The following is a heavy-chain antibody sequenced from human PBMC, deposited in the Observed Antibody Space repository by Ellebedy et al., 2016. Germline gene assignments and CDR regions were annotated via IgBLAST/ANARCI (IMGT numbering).Heavy chain of an antibody. Sequence: ASVKVSXXASGYTFTSYGISWVRQAPGQGLEWMGWISAYNLDTKYAQKVQDRVSMTIDISTTTASMELRGLRSDDTAVYYCARDLSPGYTYGRDFDLWGQGIPVSVSS. CDR1: GYTFTSYG. J-gene: IGHJ4*02. D-gene: IGHD5-18*01. CDR2: ISAYNLDT. CDR3: ARDLSPGYTYGRDFDL. V-gene: IGHV1-18*01.